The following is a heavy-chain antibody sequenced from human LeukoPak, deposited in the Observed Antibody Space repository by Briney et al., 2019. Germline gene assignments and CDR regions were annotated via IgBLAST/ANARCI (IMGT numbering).Heavy chain of an antibody. D-gene: IGHD3-22*01. J-gene: IGHJ4*02. CDR2: ITSGSSYI. V-gene: IGHV3-21*01. Sequence: GGPLRLSCAASGFAFSDYNMHWVRQAPGKGLEWVSSITSGSSYIYYADSLEGRFTISRDNAKKSLYLQMNSLRAEDTAVYYCAGNLDYYDSSGYYLEFWGQGTLATVSS. CDR1: GFAFSDYN. CDR3: AGNLDYYDSSGYYLEF.